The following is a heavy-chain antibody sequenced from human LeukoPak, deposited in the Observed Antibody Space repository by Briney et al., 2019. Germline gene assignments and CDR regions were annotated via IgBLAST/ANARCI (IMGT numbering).Heavy chain of an antibody. D-gene: IGHD3-22*01. CDR2: IYPGDPDT. J-gene: IGHJ4*02. CDR1: GYSFTSYW. CDR3: ATSYYYDKSGFYGSFDY. V-gene: IGHV5-51*01. Sequence: GESLKISCKGFGYSFTSYWIAWVRQMPGKGLEWMGIIYPGDPDTRYSSSFQGQVTISVDKSISTAYLQWSSLKASDTAMYYCATSYYYDKSGFYGSFDYWGQGALVTVSS.